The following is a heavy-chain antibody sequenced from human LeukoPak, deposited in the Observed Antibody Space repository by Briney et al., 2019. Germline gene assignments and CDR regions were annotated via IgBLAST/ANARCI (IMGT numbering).Heavy chain of an antibody. CDR2: ISGSGGST. D-gene: IGHD3-10*01. V-gene: IGHV3-23*01. J-gene: IGHJ5*02. Sequence: PGGSLRLSCAASGFTFSSYAMSWVRQAPGKGLEWVSAISGSGGSTYYADSVKGRLTISRDNSKNTLFLQMNILSAEDTAVYYCAKGQNSASGSYQNNWFDPWGQGTLVTVSS. CDR3: AKGQNSASGSYQNNWFDP. CDR1: GFTFSSYA.